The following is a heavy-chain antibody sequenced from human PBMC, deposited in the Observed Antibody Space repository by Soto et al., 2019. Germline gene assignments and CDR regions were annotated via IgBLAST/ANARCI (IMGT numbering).Heavy chain of an antibody. V-gene: IGHV3-53*01. J-gene: IGHJ5*02. Sequence: EVPLVESGGGLIQPGGSLRLSCAASGFTVSSNYMSWVRQAPGKGLEWVSVIYSGGSTYYADSVKGRFTISRDNSKNTLYLQMNSLRAEDTAVYYCARRYRRDGYNINWFDPWGQGTLVTVSS. CDR1: GFTVSSNY. CDR3: ARRYRRDGYNINWFDP. CDR2: IYSGGST. D-gene: IGHD5-12*01.